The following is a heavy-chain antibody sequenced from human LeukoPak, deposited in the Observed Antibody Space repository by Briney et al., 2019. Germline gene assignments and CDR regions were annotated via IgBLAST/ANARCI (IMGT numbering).Heavy chain of an antibody. CDR1: GGSISSSSYY. D-gene: IGHD6-13*01. Sequence: SETLSLTCTVSGGSISSSSYYWGWIRQPPGKGLEWIGSIYYSGSTYYNPSLKSRVTISVDTSKNQFSLKLSSVTAADTAVYYCANRRAAAGKRAYFDYWGQGTLVTVSS. CDR3: ANRRAAAGKRAYFDY. J-gene: IGHJ4*02. V-gene: IGHV4-39*07. CDR2: IYYSGST.